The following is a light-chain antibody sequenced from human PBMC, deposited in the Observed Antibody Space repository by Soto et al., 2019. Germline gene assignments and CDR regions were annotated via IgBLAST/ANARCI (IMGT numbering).Light chain of an antibody. CDR1: QSVSRH. Sequence: EIVLTQSPANLSLSPGERATLSCRASQSVSRHLAWYQQRPGQTPRLIIYDASIRATDIPARFSGGGSATDFTLTITSLEPEDFAVYYCQQRSIWPLTFGGGTKVEI. CDR2: DAS. V-gene: IGKV3-11*01. J-gene: IGKJ4*01. CDR3: QQRSIWPLT.